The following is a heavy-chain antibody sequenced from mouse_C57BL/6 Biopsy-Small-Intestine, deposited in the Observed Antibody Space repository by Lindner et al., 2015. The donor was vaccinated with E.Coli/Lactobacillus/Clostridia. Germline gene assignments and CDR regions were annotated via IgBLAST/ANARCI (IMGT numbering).Heavy chain of an antibody. V-gene: IGHV9-3*01. CDR3: ARAIGCTNPGCVRYFDL. CDR2: IDTDSGNP. CDR1: GYPFIRYA. Sequence: VKVSCKASGYPFIRYALNWVRQAPGQGLEWMGWIDTDSGNPTYAQGFAGRFVFSLDTSVTTAYLQMSSLTAEDTAVYYCARAIGCTNPGCVRYFDLWGQGTLVTVSS. D-gene: IGHD1-1*01. J-gene: IGHJ2*01.